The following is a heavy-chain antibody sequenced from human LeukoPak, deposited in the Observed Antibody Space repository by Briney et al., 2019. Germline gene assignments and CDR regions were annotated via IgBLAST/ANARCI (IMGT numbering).Heavy chain of an antibody. Sequence: RASETLSLTCTVSGGSISSGSYYWSWIRQPAGKGLEWIGRIYTSGSTEYNPSLKSRVTISVDTSKNQFSLKLSSVTAADTAVYYCAREGTLYSSSSFAYWGQGTLVTVSS. CDR3: AREGTLYSSSSFAY. D-gene: IGHD6-6*01. V-gene: IGHV4-61*02. CDR1: GGSISSGSYY. CDR2: IYTSGST. J-gene: IGHJ4*02.